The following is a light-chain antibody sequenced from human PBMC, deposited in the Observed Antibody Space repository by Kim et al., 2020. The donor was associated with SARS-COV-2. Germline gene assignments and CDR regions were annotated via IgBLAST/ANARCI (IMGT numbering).Light chain of an antibody. J-gene: IGLJ2*01. V-gene: IGLV4-69*01. Sequence: QLVLTQSPSASASLGASVKLTCTLSSGHSSYAIAWHQQQPEKGPRYLTKLNSDGSHSKGDGIPDRFSGSSSGAERYLTISSLQSEDEADYYCQTWGTGIHVVFGGGTQLTVL. CDR3: QTWGTGIHVV. CDR2: LNSDGSH. CDR1: SGHSSYA.